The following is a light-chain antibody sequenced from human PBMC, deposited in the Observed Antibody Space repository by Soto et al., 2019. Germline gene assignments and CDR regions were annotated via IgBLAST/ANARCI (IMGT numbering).Light chain of an antibody. CDR2: EVS. CDR1: SSDVGGYNY. J-gene: IGLJ1*01. V-gene: IGLV2-14*01. Sequence: QSVLTQPASVSGSPGQSITISCTGTSSDVGGYNYVSWYQQHPGKAPKLMIYEVSNRPSGVSNRFSGSKSGNTASLTISGLQAEDEPDYSCSSYTSSSTRVFGTGTKVTVL. CDR3: SSYTSSSTRV.